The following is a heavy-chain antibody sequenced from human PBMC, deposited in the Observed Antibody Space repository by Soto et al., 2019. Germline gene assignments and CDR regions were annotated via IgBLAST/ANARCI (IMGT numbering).Heavy chain of an antibody. CDR3: VRDGTKTLRDWFDP. J-gene: IGHJ5*02. Sequence: SETLSLTCTVSGDSISGFYWSWIRKSAGKGLEWIGRIYATGTTDYNPSLKSRVMMSVDTSKKQFSLKLRSVTAADTAVYYCVRDGTKTLRDWFDPWGQGISVTVSS. D-gene: IGHD1-1*01. CDR1: GDSISGFY. V-gene: IGHV4-4*07. CDR2: IYATGTT.